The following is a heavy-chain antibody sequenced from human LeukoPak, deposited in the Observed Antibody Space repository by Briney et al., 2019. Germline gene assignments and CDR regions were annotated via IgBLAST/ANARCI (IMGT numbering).Heavy chain of an antibody. CDR3: ARGDYYDSSGYVFDY. Sequence: PSETLSLTCTVSGGSISSYYWSWIRQPPGKGLEWIGYIYYSGSTNYNPSLKSRVTMSVDTSKNQFSLKLSSVTAADTAVYYCARGDYYDSSGYVFDYWGQGTLVTVSS. D-gene: IGHD3-22*01. CDR2: IYYSGST. V-gene: IGHV4-59*08. J-gene: IGHJ4*02. CDR1: GGSISSYY.